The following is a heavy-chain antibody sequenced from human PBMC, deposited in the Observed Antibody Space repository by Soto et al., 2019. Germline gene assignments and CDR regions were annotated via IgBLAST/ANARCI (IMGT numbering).Heavy chain of an antibody. CDR1: GFSLSTSGVG. Sequence: QITLKESGPTLVKPTQTLTLTCTFSGFSLSTSGVGVGWIRQPPGKALEWLALIYWDDDRRYSPSLRGRLTTPKDPSPNQLVPTMNNIDPVDTATYSCAHSRFDTRGSYPTAFDLWGQGTLVTVSS. D-gene: IGHD3-22*01. CDR2: IYWDDDR. CDR3: AHSRFDTRGSYPTAFDL. J-gene: IGHJ4*02. V-gene: IGHV2-5*02.